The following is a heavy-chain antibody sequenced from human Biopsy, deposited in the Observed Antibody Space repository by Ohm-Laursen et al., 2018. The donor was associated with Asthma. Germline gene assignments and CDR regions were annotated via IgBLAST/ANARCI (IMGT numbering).Heavy chain of an antibody. CDR3: ARHWNWGSFFDY. D-gene: IGHD7-27*01. CDR1: GGSISNSNYY. Sequence: SDTLSLTCTVSGGSISNSNYYWGWIRQSPGKGLEWIGSLHYSGSPYYTFYNPSLESRVTISLDASKNEFSLRLTYVTAADTAVFYCARHWNWGSFFDYWGQGMLVTVSS. CDR2: LHYSGSPYYT. J-gene: IGHJ4*02. V-gene: IGHV4-39*01.